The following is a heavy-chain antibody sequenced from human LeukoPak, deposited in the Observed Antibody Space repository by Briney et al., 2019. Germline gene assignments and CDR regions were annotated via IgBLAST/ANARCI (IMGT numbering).Heavy chain of an antibody. CDR3: AKGLGYYDMNLDY. D-gene: IGHD3-9*01. CDR1: GFTFSSYG. CDR2: IRHDGSNK. Sequence: GGSLRLSCTASGFTFSSYGMHWVRQAPGKGLEWVTFIRHDGSNKYYADSVKGRFTISRDNSKNTLYLQMNSLRPEDTAVYYCAKGLGYYDMNLDYWGQGTLVTVSS. J-gene: IGHJ4*02. V-gene: IGHV3-30*02.